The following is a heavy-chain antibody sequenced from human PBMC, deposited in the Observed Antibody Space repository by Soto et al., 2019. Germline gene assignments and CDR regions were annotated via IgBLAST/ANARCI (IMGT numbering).Heavy chain of an antibody. CDR3: ARDRVTMIVVTGMDV. V-gene: IGHV3-74*01. CDR2: INSDGSST. CDR1: GFTFSSYW. J-gene: IGHJ6*02. Sequence: EVQLVESGGGLVQPGGSLRLSCAASGFTFSSYWMHWVRQAPGKGLVWVSRINSDGSSTSYADSVKGRFTISSDNAKNTLYLQMNSLRAEDTAVYYCARDRVTMIVVTGMDVWGQGTTVTVSS. D-gene: IGHD3-22*01.